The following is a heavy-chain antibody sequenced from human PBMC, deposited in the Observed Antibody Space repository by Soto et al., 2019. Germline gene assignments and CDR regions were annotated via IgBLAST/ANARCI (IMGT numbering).Heavy chain of an antibody. CDR1: GFTFSSYA. Sequence: EVQLLESGGGLVQPGGSLRLSCAASGFTFSSYAMSWVRQAPGKGLEWVSAISGSGGSTYYADSVKGRFTISRANSMKTLYRPMNSLRAEDTAVYYCAKDFMVVVAATLPLWGQGTLVHVS. V-gene: IGHV3-23*01. CDR3: AKDFMVVVAATLPL. CDR2: ISGSGGST. J-gene: IGHJ4*02. D-gene: IGHD2-15*01.